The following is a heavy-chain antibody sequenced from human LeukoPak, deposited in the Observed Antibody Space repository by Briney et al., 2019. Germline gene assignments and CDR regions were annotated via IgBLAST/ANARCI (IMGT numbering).Heavy chain of an antibody. Sequence: GASVKVSCKASGYTFTGYYMHWVRQAPGQGLEWMGRINPNSGGTTYAQKFQGRVAMTSVTSTSTLYMELSSLRSEDTAIYYCARESRPIAASGRGAFDIWGQGTMVSVSS. CDR3: ARESRPIAASGRGAFDI. D-gene: IGHD6-13*01. J-gene: IGHJ3*02. V-gene: IGHV1-2*06. CDR2: INPNSGGT. CDR1: GYTFTGYY.